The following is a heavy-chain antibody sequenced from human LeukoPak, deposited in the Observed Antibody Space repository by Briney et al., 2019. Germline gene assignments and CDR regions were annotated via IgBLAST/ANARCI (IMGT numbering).Heavy chain of an antibody. D-gene: IGHD3-3*01. CDR2: ISAYNGNT. V-gene: IGHV1-18*01. CDR3: ARAPYYDFWSGYPRGMDV. Sequence: GASVKVSCKASGYTFTSYGISWVRQAPGQGLEWMGWISAYNGNTNYAQKLQGRVTMTTDTSTSTAYMELRSLRSDDTAVYYCARAPYYDFWSGYPRGMDVWGQGTTVTVSS. CDR1: GYTFTSYG. J-gene: IGHJ6*02.